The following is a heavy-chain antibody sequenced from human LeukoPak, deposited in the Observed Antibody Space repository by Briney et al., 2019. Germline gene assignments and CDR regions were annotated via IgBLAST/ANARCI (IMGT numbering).Heavy chain of an antibody. J-gene: IGHJ6*03. V-gene: IGHV3-48*03. Sequence: PGGSLRLSCAASGFTFSSYEMNWVRQAPGKGLEWVSYISSSGSTIYYADSVKGRFTISRDNAKNSLYLQMNSLRAEDTAVYYCARGIRRYYYYYYMDVWGKGTTVTVSS. CDR2: ISSSGSTI. CDR1: GFTFSSYE. CDR3: ARGIRRYYYYYYMDV.